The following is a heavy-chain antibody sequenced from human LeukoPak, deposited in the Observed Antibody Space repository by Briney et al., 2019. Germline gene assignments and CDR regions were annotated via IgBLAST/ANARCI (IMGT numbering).Heavy chain of an antibody. D-gene: IGHD6-13*01. Sequence: GASLRLSCAASGFTFSSYAMSWVRQAPGKGLEWVSAITGSGGSTYYADSVKGRFTISRDNSKNTLYLQMSSLRAEDTAVYYCAKALVPLAFDIWGQGTMVTVSS. CDR2: ITGSGGST. CDR1: GFTFSSYA. V-gene: IGHV3-23*01. J-gene: IGHJ3*02. CDR3: AKALVPLAFDI.